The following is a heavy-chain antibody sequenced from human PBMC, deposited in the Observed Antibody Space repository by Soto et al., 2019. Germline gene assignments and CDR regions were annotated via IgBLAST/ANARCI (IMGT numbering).Heavy chain of an antibody. CDR1: GGSVGNKTYY. CDR2: FYYSGTT. D-gene: IGHD4-17*01. Sequence: SETLSLTCSVSGGSVGNKTYYWSWIRQPPGKRLEWIGYFYYSGTTNYNPSLKSRVTISVDLSKNQFSLRLSSVTTADTALYYCARTTAVPNTLRSRYFFDYWGQGTLVTVSS. J-gene: IGHJ4*02. CDR3: ARTTAVPNTLRSRYFFDY. V-gene: IGHV4-61*01.